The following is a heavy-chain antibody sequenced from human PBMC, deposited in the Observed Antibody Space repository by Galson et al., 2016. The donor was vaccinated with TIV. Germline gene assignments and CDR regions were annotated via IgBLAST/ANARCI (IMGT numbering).Heavy chain of an antibody. D-gene: IGHD2-21*01. CDR3: AKRKNYGGDAFDD. CDR2: ISGSGGIT. V-gene: IGHV3-23*01. Sequence: SLRLSCAASGLTFDFYAMSWVRQAPGQGLEWVSGISGSGGITYFADSVKGRFTISRDKSRNTLFLQMHSLRVEDTAVYYCAKRKNYGGDAFDDGGQGTLVTVSS. CDR1: GLTFDFYA. J-gene: IGHJ3*01.